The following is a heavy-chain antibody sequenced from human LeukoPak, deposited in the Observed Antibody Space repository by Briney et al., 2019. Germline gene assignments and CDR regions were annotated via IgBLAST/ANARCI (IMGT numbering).Heavy chain of an antibody. CDR2: ISSSSSFI. J-gene: IGHJ4*02. V-gene: IGHV3-21*01. CDR3: ARVRSGWFFDY. D-gene: IGHD6-19*01. CDR1: GFNISSYS. Sequence: GGSLRLSCAGSGFNISSYSMSWVRQAPWKGLEFVSSISSSSSFIYYADSVKGRFTISRDNAKKSLSLQMNSLRADDTAVYYCARVRSGWFFDYWGQGTLVTVSS.